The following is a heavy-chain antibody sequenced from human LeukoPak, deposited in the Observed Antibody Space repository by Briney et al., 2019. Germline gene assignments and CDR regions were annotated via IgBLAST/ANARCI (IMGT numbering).Heavy chain of an antibody. CDR3: AKGAEIDL. V-gene: IGHV3-23*01. Sequence: GGSLRLSCATSGSTFTNYAMNWVRQAPGKGLEWVSAVTGPGDTTYYADSVKGRFFMSREDSKTTVYLQMNSLRAEDTAIYYCAKGAEIDLWGQGTLVTVSS. D-gene: IGHD3-16*01. J-gene: IGHJ5*02. CDR2: VTGPGDTT. CDR1: GSTFTNYA.